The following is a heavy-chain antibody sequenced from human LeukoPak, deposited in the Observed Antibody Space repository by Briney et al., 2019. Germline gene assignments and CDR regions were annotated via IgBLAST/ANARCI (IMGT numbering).Heavy chain of an antibody. Sequence: SETLSLTCAVSGYSITSGYYWGWIRQPPGKALEWIGAIYHSGSTHYNPSLEGRVTISVDTSKNQFSLKLSSVTAADTAVYYCARQWQSTGFDYWGQGTLVTVSS. CDR2: IYHSGST. CDR3: ARQWQSTGFDY. D-gene: IGHD2-2*01. V-gene: IGHV4-38-2*01. CDR1: GYSITSGYY. J-gene: IGHJ4*02.